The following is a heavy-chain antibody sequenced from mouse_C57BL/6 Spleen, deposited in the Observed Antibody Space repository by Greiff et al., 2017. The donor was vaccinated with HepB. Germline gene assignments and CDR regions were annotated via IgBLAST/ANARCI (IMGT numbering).Heavy chain of an antibody. Sequence: VQLQQSGPELVKPGASVKISCKASGYSFTGYYMNWVKQSPEKSLEWIGEINPSTGGTTYNQKFKAKATLTVDKSSSTAYMQLKSLRSEDSAVYYCARGTAGAMDYWGQGTSVTVSS. CDR2: INPSTGGT. CDR1: GYSFTGYY. V-gene: IGHV1-42*01. D-gene: IGHD1-2*01. J-gene: IGHJ4*01. CDR3: ARGTAGAMDY.